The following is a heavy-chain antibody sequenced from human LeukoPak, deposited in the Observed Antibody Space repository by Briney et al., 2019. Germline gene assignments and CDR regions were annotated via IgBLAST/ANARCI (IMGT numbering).Heavy chain of an antibody. Sequence: GGSLRLSCAASGFTFTSYSMNWVRQAPGKGLEWVAYISKSITRTHYADSVEGRFIISRDNAKNSLYLQMNSLRGEDTAIYYCARDPDWLEYGGQGTLVTVPS. CDR1: GFTFTSYS. D-gene: IGHD3/OR15-3a*01. J-gene: IGHJ4*02. CDR3: ARDPDWLEY. CDR2: ISKSITRT. V-gene: IGHV3-48*01.